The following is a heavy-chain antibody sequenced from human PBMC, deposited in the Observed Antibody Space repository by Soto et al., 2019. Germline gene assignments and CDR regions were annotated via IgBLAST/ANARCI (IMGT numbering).Heavy chain of an antibody. Sequence: QVQLVESGGGVVQPGRSLRLSCAASGFTFSSYAMHWVRQAPGKGLEWGAVISYDGSNKYYADSVKGRFTISRDNSKNTLYLQMTSLRAEDTAVYYCAGRSSNGWYYFDYWGQGTLVTVSS. J-gene: IGHJ4*02. CDR2: ISYDGSNK. CDR1: GFTFSSYA. D-gene: IGHD6-19*01. CDR3: AGRSSNGWYYFDY. V-gene: IGHV3-30-3*01.